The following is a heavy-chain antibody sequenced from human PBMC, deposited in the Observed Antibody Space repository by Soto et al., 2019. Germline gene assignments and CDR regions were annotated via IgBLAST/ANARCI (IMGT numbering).Heavy chain of an antibody. CDR1: GYTFTSYG. D-gene: IGHD2-15*01. CDR3: ARVYCTGGTCRSLAY. Sequence: QVQLVQSGAEVKKPGASVKVSCKASGYTFTSYGISWVRQAPGQGLEWMGWISVYNDNTNYAQNLQGRVTMTTETSTSTAYMELRSLRSDDTAVYYCARVYCTGGTCRSLAYWGQGTLVTVSS. J-gene: IGHJ4*02. CDR2: ISVYNDNT. V-gene: IGHV1-18*01.